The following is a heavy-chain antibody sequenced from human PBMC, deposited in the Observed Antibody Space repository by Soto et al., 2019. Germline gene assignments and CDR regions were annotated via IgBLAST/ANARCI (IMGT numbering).Heavy chain of an antibody. CDR3: AREQTATDAFDI. CDR1: GFTFSSYW. V-gene: IGHV3-7*01. D-gene: IGHD1-1*01. Sequence: PGGSLRLSCAASGFTFSSYWMSWVRQAPGKGLEWVANIKQVVIEKYYVDSVKGRFTISRDNAKNSLFLQMNSLRAEDTAVYYCAREQTATDAFDIWGQGTMVTVSS. J-gene: IGHJ3*02. CDR2: IKQVVIEK.